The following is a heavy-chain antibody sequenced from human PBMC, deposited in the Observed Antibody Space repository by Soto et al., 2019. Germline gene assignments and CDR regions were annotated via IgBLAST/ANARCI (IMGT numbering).Heavy chain of an antibody. J-gene: IGHJ4*02. CDR3: ARVNGEVLDY. CDR2: INHSGGNT. V-gene: IGHV1-46*04. D-gene: IGHD4-17*01. CDR1: GYTFTSYY. Sequence: QVQLVQSGAEVKKPGASVKVSCKASGYTFTSYYIHCVRQAPGQGLEWMGIINHSGGNTSYAQKLQGRGTMTRDKSTSTVYIELSSLTAEETAADYCARVNGEVLDYWGQGTVVTVAS.